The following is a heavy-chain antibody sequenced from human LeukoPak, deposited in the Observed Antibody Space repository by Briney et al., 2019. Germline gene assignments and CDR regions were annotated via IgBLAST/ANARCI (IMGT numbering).Heavy chain of an antibody. CDR1: GFTFSSYE. D-gene: IGHD6-13*01. CDR2: ISSSGSTI. J-gene: IGHJ6*02. V-gene: IGHV3-48*03. Sequence: GGSLRLSCAASGFTFSSYEMNWVRQAPGKGLEWVSYISSSGSTIYYADSVKGRFTISRDNAKNSLYLQMNSLRAEDTAVYYCAREMGSSWYVPDYGMDVWGQGTTVTVSS. CDR3: AREMGSSWYVPDYGMDV.